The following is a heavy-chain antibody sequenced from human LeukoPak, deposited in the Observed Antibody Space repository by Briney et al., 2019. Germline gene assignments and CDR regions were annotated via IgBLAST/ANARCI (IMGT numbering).Heavy chain of an antibody. J-gene: IGHJ4*02. CDR2: ISAYNGNT. Sequence: GASVKVSCKASGYTFTSYGISWVRQAPGQGLEWMGWISAYNGNTNYAQKLQCRVTMTTDTSTSTAYMELRSLRSDDTAVYYCARDLPYYDILTGYYPDDYWGQGTLVTVSS. V-gene: IGHV1-18*01. D-gene: IGHD3-9*01. CDR1: GYTFTSYG. CDR3: ARDLPYYDILTGYYPDDY.